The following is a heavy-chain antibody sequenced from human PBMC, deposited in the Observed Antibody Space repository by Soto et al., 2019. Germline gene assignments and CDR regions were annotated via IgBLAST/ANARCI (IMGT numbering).Heavy chain of an antibody. CDR2: VIPILGMG. V-gene: IGHV1-69*02. Sequence: VQLVQSGAEVKQPGSSVKVSCKTSGGTFGNYPINWVRQAPGQGLVWMGRVIPILGMGSYAQKFQGRVTITADRSTSTAYMELSSLRSDDTAVYYCATDYRDGYNIPFDYWGQGTLVTVSS. J-gene: IGHJ4*02. D-gene: IGHD5-12*01. CDR3: ATDYRDGYNIPFDY. CDR1: GGTFGNYP.